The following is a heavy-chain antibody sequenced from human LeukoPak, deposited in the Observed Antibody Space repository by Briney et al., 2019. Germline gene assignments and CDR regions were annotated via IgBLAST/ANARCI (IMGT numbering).Heavy chain of an antibody. CDR2: INPNSGGT. D-gene: IGHD7-27*01. Sequence: ASVKVSCKASGYTFTGYYMHWVRQAPGQGLEWMGRINPNSGGTNYAQKFQGGVTMTRDTSISTAYMELSRLRSDDTAVYYCARDGYWGSFWFDPWGQGTLVTVSS. V-gene: IGHV1-2*06. CDR3: ARDGYWGSFWFDP. J-gene: IGHJ5*02. CDR1: GYTFTGYY.